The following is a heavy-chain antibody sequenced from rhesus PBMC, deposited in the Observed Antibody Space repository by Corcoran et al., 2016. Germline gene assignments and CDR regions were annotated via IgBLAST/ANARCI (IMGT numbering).Heavy chain of an antibody. J-gene: IGHJ4*01. Sequence: QVQLQESGPGLVKPSETLSLTCAVSGGSISSSNWWSWIRQPPGKGLERIGYISGSSGRTNYKPTLKRRVTMSTDTSKNQVSLKLGSVTAADTAVYYCARDSGSWNYFDYWGQGVLVTVSS. CDR2: ISGSSGRT. D-gene: IGHD6-25*01. V-gene: IGHV4-65*01. CDR3: ARDSGSWNYFDY. CDR1: GGSISSSNW.